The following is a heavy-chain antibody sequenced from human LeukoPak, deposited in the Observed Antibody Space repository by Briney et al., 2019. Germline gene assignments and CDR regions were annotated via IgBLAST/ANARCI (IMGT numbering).Heavy chain of an antibody. J-gene: IGHJ4*02. CDR2: ISFSGDST. Sequence: GGSLRLSCAASGFTFSSNAMNWVRQAPGKALEWVSGISFSGDSTYYADSVKGRFTISRDNSKNTLYLQMNSLRAEDTAVYYCAKDRWTRGTEVSSHDYWGQGTLVTVSS. V-gene: IGHV3-23*01. CDR1: GFTFSSNA. CDR3: AKDRWTRGTEVSSHDY. D-gene: IGHD2-8*02.